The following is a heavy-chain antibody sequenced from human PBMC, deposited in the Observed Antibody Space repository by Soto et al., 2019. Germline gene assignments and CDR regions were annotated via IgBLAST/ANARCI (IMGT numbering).Heavy chain of an antibody. Sequence: SVKVSCKASGGTFSSYAISWVRQAPGQGLEWMGGIIPIFGTANYAQKFQGRVTITADESTSTAYMELSSLRSEDTAVYYCAGYSGYDGYYYYGMAVWGQGTTVTVSS. CDR2: IIPIFGTA. D-gene: IGHD5-12*01. V-gene: IGHV1-69*13. J-gene: IGHJ6*02. CDR3: AGYSGYDGYYYYGMAV. CDR1: GGTFSSYA.